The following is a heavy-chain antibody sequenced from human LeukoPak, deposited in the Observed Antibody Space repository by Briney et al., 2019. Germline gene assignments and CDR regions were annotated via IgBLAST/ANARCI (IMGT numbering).Heavy chain of an antibody. Sequence: GGSLRLSCAASGFTLSSYGMHWVRQAPGKGLEWVAFIRYDGSNKYYADSVKGRFTISRDNSKNTLYLQMNSLRAEDTAVYYCAKDRAEGYCSGGSCYFDYWGQGTLVTVSS. CDR3: AKDRAEGYCSGGSCYFDY. CDR2: IRYDGSNK. D-gene: IGHD2-15*01. V-gene: IGHV3-30*02. J-gene: IGHJ4*02. CDR1: GFTLSSYG.